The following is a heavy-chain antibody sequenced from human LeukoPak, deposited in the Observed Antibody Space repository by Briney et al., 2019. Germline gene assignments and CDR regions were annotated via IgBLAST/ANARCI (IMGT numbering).Heavy chain of an antibody. CDR3: ARGGYDHRTLEIDY. D-gene: IGHD1-1*01. CDR2: ISSSSSYI. J-gene: IGHJ4*02. CDR1: GFTFSSYS. Sequence: PGGSLRLSCAASGFTFSSYSMNWVRQAPGKGLEWVSSISSSSSYIYYADSVKGRFTISRDNAKNSLYLQMNSLRDEDTAVYYCARGGYDHRTLEIDYWGQGTLVTVSS. V-gene: IGHV3-21*01.